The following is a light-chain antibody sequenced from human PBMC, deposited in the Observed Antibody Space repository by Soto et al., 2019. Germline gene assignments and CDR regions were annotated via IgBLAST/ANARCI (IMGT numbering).Light chain of an antibody. CDR3: QQYGSSRT. V-gene: IGKV3-15*01. CDR1: QSVRTN. J-gene: IGKJ1*01. CDR2: DAS. Sequence: EIVMTQSPATLSVSPGEGATLSCKTSQSVRTNLAWYQHKPGRAPRLLIYDASTRASGIPASFSGSGSGTDFTLTISSLEPEDFAVYYCQQYGSSRTFGQGTKVDIK.